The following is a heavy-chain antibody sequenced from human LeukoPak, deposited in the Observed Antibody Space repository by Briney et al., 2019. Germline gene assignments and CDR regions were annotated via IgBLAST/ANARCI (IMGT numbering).Heavy chain of an antibody. V-gene: IGHV3-48*04. D-gene: IGHD4-23*01. CDR3: ARSIGLAGGGVDV. CDR1: GFTFSSYA. Sequence: GGSLRLSCAASGFTFSSYAMSWVRQAPGKGLEWVSYITDSGNTIHYADSVKGRFTISRDNAKNSLYLQMNSLRAEDTAVYYCARSIGLAGGGVDVWGQGTTVTVSS. CDR2: ITDSGNTI. J-gene: IGHJ6*02.